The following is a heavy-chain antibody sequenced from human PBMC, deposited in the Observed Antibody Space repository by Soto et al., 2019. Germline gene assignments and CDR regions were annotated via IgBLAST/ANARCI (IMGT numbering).Heavy chain of an antibody. Sequence: SLRLSCVATGCTFSSYGMHWVRQAPGKGLEWVAVISYDGSNKYYADSVKGRFTISRDNSKNTLYLQMNSLRAEDTAVYYCAKSGEEEYYDFWSGYSNWFDPWGQGTLVTVSS. J-gene: IGHJ5*02. CDR2: ISYDGSNK. CDR3: AKSGEEEYYDFWSGYSNWFDP. V-gene: IGHV3-30*18. CDR1: GCTFSSYG. D-gene: IGHD3-3*01.